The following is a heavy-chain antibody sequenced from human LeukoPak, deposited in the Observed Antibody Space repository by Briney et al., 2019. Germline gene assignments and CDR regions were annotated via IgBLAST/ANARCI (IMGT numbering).Heavy chain of an antibody. CDR1: GGSMSDYY. D-gene: IGHD3-3*01. CDR3: ARDTGNKYYDFWSGYYTRPFDY. V-gene: IGHV4-4*08. J-gene: IGHJ4*02. Sequence: SETLSLTCTVSGGSMSDYYWSWIRQPPGKGLEWIGYIYSTGSTNYNPSLKSRVTISVDTSKNQFSLKLSSVTAADTAVYYCARDTGNKYYDFWSGYYTRPFDYWGQGTLVTVSS. CDR2: IYSTGST.